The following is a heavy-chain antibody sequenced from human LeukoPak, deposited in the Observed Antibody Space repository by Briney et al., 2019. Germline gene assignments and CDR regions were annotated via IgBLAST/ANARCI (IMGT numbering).Heavy chain of an antibody. D-gene: IGHD6-13*01. J-gene: IGHJ4*02. CDR1: GFTFDDYA. CDR2: ISWNSGSI. Sequence: GRSLRLSCAASGFTFDDYAMHWVRQAPGKGLEWVSGISWNSGSIGYAGSVKGRFTISRDNAKNSLYLQMNSLRAEDMALYYCAKGFYSSSWYYFDYWGQGTLVTVSS. CDR3: AKGFYSSSWYYFDY. V-gene: IGHV3-9*03.